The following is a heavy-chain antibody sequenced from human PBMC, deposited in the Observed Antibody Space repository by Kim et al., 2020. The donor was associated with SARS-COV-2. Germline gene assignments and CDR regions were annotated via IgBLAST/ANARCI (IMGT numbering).Heavy chain of an antibody. CDR3: ARVGLGYYYGSGSYSNAFDI. CDR1: CGSISSYY. Sequence: SETLSLTCTVSCGSISSYYWSWIRQPPGKGLEWIGYIYYSGSTNYNPSLKSRVTISVDTSKNQFSLKLSSVTAADTAVYYCARVGLGYYYGSGSYSNAFDIWGQGTMVTVSS. CDR2: IYYSGST. J-gene: IGHJ3*02. D-gene: IGHD3-10*01. V-gene: IGHV4-59*01.